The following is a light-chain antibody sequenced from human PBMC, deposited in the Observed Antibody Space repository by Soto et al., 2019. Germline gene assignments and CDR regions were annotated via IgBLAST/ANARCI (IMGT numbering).Light chain of an antibody. CDR2: LGS. CDR3: MQALQTPIT. J-gene: IGKJ5*01. Sequence: DIVMTQSPLSLPVTPGESASISCMSSQSLLHSNGYNYLDWYLQKPGQSPQLLIYLGSNRASGVPDRCSDSGSGTDFTLKISRVEAEDVGVYYCMQALQTPITFGHGTRLEIK. CDR1: QSLLHSNGYNY. V-gene: IGKV2-28*01.